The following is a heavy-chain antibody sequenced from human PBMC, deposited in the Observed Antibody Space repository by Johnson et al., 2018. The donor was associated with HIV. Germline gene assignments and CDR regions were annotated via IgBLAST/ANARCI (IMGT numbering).Heavy chain of an antibody. CDR1: GFTFISYW. Sequence: VQLVESGGGVVQPGGSLRLSCAASGFTFISYWMHWVRQAPGKGLMWVSRINFDGTSTTYADSVKGRFSVSRDNVKDTLYLQINNLRAEDTAVYYCTTTPTMVRGVDVWGQGTMVTVSS. D-gene: IGHD3-10*01. CDR3: TTTPTMVRGVDV. J-gene: IGHJ3*01. V-gene: IGHV3-74*02. CDR2: INFDGTST.